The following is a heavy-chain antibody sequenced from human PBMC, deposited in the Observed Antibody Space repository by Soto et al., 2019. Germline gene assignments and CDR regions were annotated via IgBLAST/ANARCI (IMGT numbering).Heavy chain of an antibody. Sequence: QVQLVQSGAEVKKPGASVKVSCKPSGDTFTNFDLNWVRQAAGKGLEWLGWMRANSGDRGHAQKFRGRVSLTRDTSMSTAYMELSSLSAEDTAVYYCARYIHGQGFKVRGQGTLVIVSS. V-gene: IGHV1-8*01. D-gene: IGHD2-15*01. CDR3: ARYIHGQGFKV. CDR1: GDTFTNFD. J-gene: IGHJ4*02. CDR2: MRANSGDR.